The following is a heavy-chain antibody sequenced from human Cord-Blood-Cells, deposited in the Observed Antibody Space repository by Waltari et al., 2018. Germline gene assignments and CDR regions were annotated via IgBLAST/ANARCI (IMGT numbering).Heavy chain of an antibody. J-gene: IGHJ4*02. CDR1: GFSFSSYW. Sequence: EVQLVESGGGLVQPGGSLRLSCAASGFSFSSYWMHWVRHAPGKGMVWCGGDKSDGSGTGSAYSVNGRFTVAGDNGKDALYLELNSLRTEDTAVYYFASSWEHHFVDYWGQGTLVTVSS. V-gene: IGHV3-74*01. CDR3: ASSWEHHFVDY. D-gene: IGHD1-26*01. CDR2: DKSDGSGT.